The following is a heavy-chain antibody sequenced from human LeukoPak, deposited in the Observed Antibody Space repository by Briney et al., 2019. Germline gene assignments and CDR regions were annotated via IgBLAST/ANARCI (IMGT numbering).Heavy chain of an antibody. Sequence: GGSLRLSCAALGFTVNTNYMSWVRQAPGKGLEWVSIMHSVGTTYYADSVKGRFTFSRDNSKNTLYLQMNNLRAEDTAVYYCARDGSSGRGYYYYYGMDVWGEGTTVTVSS. D-gene: IGHD1-26*01. CDR1: GFTVNTNY. CDR2: MHSVGTT. CDR3: ARDGSSGRGYYYYYGMDV. J-gene: IGHJ6*04. V-gene: IGHV3-53*01.